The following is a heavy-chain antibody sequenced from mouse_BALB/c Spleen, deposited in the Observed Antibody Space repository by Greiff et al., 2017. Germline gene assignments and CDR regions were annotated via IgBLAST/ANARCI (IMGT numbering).Heavy chain of an antibody. CDR1: GFTFSDYY. CDR3: ARDYYGSSYGTAYFDY. J-gene: IGHJ2*01. V-gene: IGHV5-6-5*01. CDR2: ISSGGST. Sequence: EVKLMESGGGLVKPGGSLKLSCAASGFTFSDYYMYWVRQTPEKRLEWVATISSGGSTYYPDSVKGRFTISRDNARNILYLQMSSLRSEDTAMYYCARDYYGSSYGTAYFDYWGQGTTLTVSS. D-gene: IGHD1-1*01.